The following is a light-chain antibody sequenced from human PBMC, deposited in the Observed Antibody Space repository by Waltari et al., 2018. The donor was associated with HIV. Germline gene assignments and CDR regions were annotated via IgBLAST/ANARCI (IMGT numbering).Light chain of an antibody. CDR3: QAWDSSTSYV. J-gene: IGLJ1*01. CDR2: QDT. V-gene: IGLV3-1*01. Sequence: SSELTQPPSESVSPGQTASITCPGAELGDQYPSWYQQKPGQSPVLVIYQDTKRPSGIPERFSGSNSGNTATLTISGTQAMDEADYYCQAWDSSTSYVFGTGTKVTVL. CDR1: ELGDQY.